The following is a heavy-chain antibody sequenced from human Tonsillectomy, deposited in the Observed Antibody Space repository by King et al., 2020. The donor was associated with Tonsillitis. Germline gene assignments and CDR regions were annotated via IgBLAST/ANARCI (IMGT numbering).Heavy chain of an antibody. J-gene: IGHJ4*02. Sequence: VQLQQWGAGLLKPSETLSLTCAVYGGSFSGYYWNWIRQPPGKGLEWIREISHSGTTNYNPSLHSRVTISVDTTKNQLSLKLSSVTAADTAVYYCAAPVPVAINWGQGTLVTVSS. V-gene: IGHV4-34*01. CDR3: AAPVPVAIN. CDR1: GGSFSGYY. D-gene: IGHD2-2*01. CDR2: ISHSGTT.